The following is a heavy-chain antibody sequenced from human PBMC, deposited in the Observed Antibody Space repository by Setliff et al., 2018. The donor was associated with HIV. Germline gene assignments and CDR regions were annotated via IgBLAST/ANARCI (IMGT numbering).Heavy chain of an antibody. CDR2: INPSSAAA. V-gene: IGHV1-2*06. CDR3: ARGGGGPSGFDV. D-gene: IGHD1-26*01. J-gene: IGHJ3*01. Sequence: ASVKVSCKSSGDTFSSYTITWVRQAPGQGLEWMGRINPSSAAANYAQKFQGRVTMTRDTSISTVYMDLRRLTSDDTAVYYCARGGGGPSGFDVWGQGTMVTVSS. CDR1: GDTFSSYT.